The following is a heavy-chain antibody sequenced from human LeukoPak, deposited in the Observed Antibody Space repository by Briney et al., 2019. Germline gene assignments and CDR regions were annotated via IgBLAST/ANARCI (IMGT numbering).Heavy chain of an antibody. CDR2: INHSGST. J-gene: IGHJ6*02. CDR3: ARGNSGYDPSRMDV. D-gene: IGHD5-12*01. Sequence: PSETLSLTCAVYGGSFSGYYWSWIRQPPGKGLEWIGEINHSGSTNYNPSLKSRVTISVDTSNNQFSLKLSSVTAADTAVYYYARGNSGYDPSRMDVWGQGTTVTVSS. V-gene: IGHV4-34*01. CDR1: GGSFSGYY.